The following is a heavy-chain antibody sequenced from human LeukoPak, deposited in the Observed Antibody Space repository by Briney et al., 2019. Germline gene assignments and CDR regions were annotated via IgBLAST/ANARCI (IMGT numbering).Heavy chain of an antibody. Sequence: GGSLRLSCAASGFTFSSYEMNWVRQAPEKGLEWVSYISSSGSTIYYADSVKGRFTISRDNAKNSLYLQMNSLRAEDTAVYYCAREGYYGSGIDYWGQGTLVTVSS. V-gene: IGHV3-48*03. CDR2: ISSSGSTI. CDR1: GFTFSSYE. J-gene: IGHJ4*02. CDR3: AREGYYGSGIDY. D-gene: IGHD3-10*01.